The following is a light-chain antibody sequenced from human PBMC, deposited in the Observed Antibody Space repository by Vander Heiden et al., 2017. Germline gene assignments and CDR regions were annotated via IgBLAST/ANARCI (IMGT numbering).Light chain of an antibody. J-gene: IGKJ3*01. CDR1: QDISNF. V-gene: IGKV1-33*01. CDR2: GAS. CDR3: QQYDTLPLT. Sequence: DIQMTQSPSSLSASVGDRVTITCQASQDISNFLNWYQQKPGKAPNLLIYGASNLETGVPSRFSGSGSETDFTFTISSLQPEDIATYYCQQYDTLPLTFGPGTKVDI.